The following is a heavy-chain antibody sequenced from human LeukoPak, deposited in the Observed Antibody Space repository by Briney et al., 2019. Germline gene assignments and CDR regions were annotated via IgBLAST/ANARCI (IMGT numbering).Heavy chain of an antibody. D-gene: IGHD4-23*01. Sequence: QPGRSLRLSCAVSGFTLSSCGMHWVRQAPGKGLEWLAGISHDGGNKYYADSVKGRFTISRDNSKNTLDLQMNSLRAEDTALYYCAKETMVTLGSYFYYWGQGTQVTVSS. CDR3: AKETMVTLGSYFYY. CDR1: GFTLSSCG. V-gene: IGHV3-30*18. J-gene: IGHJ4*02. CDR2: ISHDGGNK.